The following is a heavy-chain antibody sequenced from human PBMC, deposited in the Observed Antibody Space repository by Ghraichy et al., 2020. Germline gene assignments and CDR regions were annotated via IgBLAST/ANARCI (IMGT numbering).Heavy chain of an antibody. J-gene: IGHJ3*02. CDR2: VKSTTDGGTT. D-gene: IGHD1-26*01. Sequence: LSLTCAASGFTFSNARMSWVRQAPGKGLEWVGRVKSTTDGGTTGYAAPVKGRFTIPRDDSANTMYLQMDSLKTEDTALYYCTSRYRYFRDGFDSWGRGRMVTVSS. CDR1: GFTFSNAR. V-gene: IGHV3-15*01. CDR3: TSRYRYFRDGFDS.